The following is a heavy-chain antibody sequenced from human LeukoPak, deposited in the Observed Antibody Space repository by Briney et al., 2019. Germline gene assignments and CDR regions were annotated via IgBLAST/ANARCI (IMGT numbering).Heavy chain of an antibody. D-gene: IGHD3-10*01. V-gene: IGHV3-23*01. Sequence: GGSLRLSCAASGFTFSRYAMSWVRQAPGKGLEWVSTFGNSAHYADSVKGRFTISRDNSKNTLYLQMNSLRAEDTAVYYCWGYHYYGSGRDAFDIWGQGTLVTVSS. CDR3: WGYHYYGSGRDAFDI. CDR2: FGNSA. CDR1: GFTFSRYA. J-gene: IGHJ3*02.